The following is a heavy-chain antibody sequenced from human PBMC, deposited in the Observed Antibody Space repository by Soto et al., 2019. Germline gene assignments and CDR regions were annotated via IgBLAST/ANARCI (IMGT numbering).Heavy chain of an antibody. Sequence: ASVKVSCKASGYTFTSYGISWVRQAPGQGLEWMGWISAYNGNTNYAQKLQGRVTMTTDTSTSTAYMELRSLRSDDTAVYYCARDSLAVDGKDYYYYYGMDVWGQGTTVTVSS. V-gene: IGHV1-18*01. CDR3: ARDSLAVDGKDYYYYYGMDV. D-gene: IGHD6-19*01. CDR2: ISAYNGNT. J-gene: IGHJ6*02. CDR1: GYTFTSYG.